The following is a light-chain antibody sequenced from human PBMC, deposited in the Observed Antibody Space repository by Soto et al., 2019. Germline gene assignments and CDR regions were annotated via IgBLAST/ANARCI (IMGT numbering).Light chain of an antibody. V-gene: IGKV4-1*01. J-gene: IGKJ5*01. Sequence: DSVLTHSPYSLSLPLSGTSAITCKFGQSVLNNSNNKSYLAWYQQQPGKAPKLLIYGASTMQGGVPSRYTGSGSGTDFTLTISSLQPEDFATYYCQQLFRSPMAFGQGTRLEIK. CDR3: QQLFRSPMA. CDR1: QSVLNNSNNKSY. CDR2: GAS.